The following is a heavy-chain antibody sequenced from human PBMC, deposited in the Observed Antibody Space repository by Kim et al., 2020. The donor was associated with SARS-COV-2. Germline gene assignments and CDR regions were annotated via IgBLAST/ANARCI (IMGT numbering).Heavy chain of an antibody. Sequence: GGSLRLSCAASGFTFSNAWMSWVRQAPGKGLEWVGRIKSKTDGGTTDYAAPVKGRFTISRDDSKNTLYLQMNSLKTEDTAVYYCTRGIASYWFDPWGQGTLVTVSS. V-gene: IGHV3-15*01. CDR2: IKSKTDGGTT. CDR3: TRGIASYWFDP. J-gene: IGHJ5*02. CDR1: GFTFSNAW. D-gene: IGHD6-13*01.